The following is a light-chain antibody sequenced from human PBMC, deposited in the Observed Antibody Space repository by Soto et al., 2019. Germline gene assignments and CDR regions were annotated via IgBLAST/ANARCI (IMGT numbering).Light chain of an antibody. Sequence: QSALTQPASVSGSPGQSITISCTGTSSDVGGYNYVSWYQQHPGKAPKLLIYEVSTRPSGVSNRSSGSKSGNTASLTISGLQAEDEADYYCSSYTSSTLFVFGTGTKVTVL. CDR2: EVS. CDR3: SSYTSSTLFV. J-gene: IGLJ1*01. V-gene: IGLV2-14*01. CDR1: SSDVGGYNY.